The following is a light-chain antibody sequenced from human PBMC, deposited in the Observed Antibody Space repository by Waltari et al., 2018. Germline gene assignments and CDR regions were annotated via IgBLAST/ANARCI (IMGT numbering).Light chain of an antibody. Sequence: NVLTQSPGTLSLSPGERATLSCRASQIVSNNYLAWYQQQPGQAPRLLIYGVSSRATGIPDRFSGSGSGTDFTLTISRLEPEDSAVYFCQQRHNWPLTFGGGTKVEIK. CDR3: QQRHNWPLT. V-gene: IGKV3D-20*02. CDR1: QIVSNNY. CDR2: GVS. J-gene: IGKJ4*01.